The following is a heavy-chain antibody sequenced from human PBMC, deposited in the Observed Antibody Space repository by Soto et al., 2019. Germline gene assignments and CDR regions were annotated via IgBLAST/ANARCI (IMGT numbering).Heavy chain of an antibody. J-gene: IGHJ6*03. CDR3: ARHGGYKYYYYMDV. V-gene: IGHV4-39*01. CDR1: GGSISSSSYY. Sequence: PSETMSLTCTVSGGSISSSSYYWGWIRQPPGKGLEWIGSIYYSGSTYYNPSLKSRVTISVDTSKNQFSLKLRSVTAADTAVYYCARHGGYKYYYYMDVWGKGTTVTVSS. D-gene: IGHD3-16*01. CDR2: IYYSGST.